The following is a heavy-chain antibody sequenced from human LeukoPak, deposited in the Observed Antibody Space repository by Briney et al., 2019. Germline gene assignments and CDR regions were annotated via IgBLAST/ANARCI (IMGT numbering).Heavy chain of an antibody. CDR1: GFTLSSYA. CDR2: ISGSGGST. Sequence: GGSLRLSCAASGFTLSSYAMSWVRQAPGKGLEWVSAISGSGGSTYYADSVKGRFTISRDNSKNTLYLQMNSLRAEDTAVYYCAKDQYSSSWYGWFDPWGQGTLVTVSS. J-gene: IGHJ5*02. V-gene: IGHV3-23*01. D-gene: IGHD6-13*01. CDR3: AKDQYSSSWYGWFDP.